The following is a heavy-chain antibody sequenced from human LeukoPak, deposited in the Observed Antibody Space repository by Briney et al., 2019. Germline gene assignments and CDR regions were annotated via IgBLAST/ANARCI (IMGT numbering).Heavy chain of an antibody. D-gene: IGHD3-22*01. CDR2: INTDGSNT. J-gene: IGHJ4*02. V-gene: IGHV3-74*01. Sequence: GGSLRLSCAASGFTFSSYWMHWVRQAPGKGLVWVSRINTDGSNTGYADSVKGRFTVSRDNSKNTLYLQMNSLRAEDTAVYYCARDSHSSGYTPLGYWGQGTLVTVSS. CDR1: GFTFSSYW. CDR3: ARDSHSSGYTPLGY.